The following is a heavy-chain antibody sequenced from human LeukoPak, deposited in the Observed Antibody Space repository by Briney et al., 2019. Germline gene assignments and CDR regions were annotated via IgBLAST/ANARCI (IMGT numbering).Heavy chain of an antibody. D-gene: IGHD6-19*01. V-gene: IGHV3-66*01. Sequence: GGSLRLSCAASGFIFGHYWLSWVRQAPGKGLEWVSVIYTSGNTYYADSVKGRFTISRDISKNTLYLQMNSLRAEDTAVYYCARGGSGWYLYDYWGQGTLVTVSS. CDR2: IYTSGNT. CDR1: GFIFGHYW. CDR3: ARGGSGWYLYDY. J-gene: IGHJ4*02.